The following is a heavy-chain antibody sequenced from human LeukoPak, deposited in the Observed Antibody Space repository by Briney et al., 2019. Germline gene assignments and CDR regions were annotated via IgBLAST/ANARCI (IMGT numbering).Heavy chain of an antibody. CDR1: GGSISSSSYY. Sequence: SETLSLTCTVSGGSISSSSYYWGWIRQPPGKGLEWIGEINHSGSTNYNPSLKSRVTISVDTSKNQFSLKLSSVTAADTAVYYCASVYDSSGYYPFWGQGTLVTVSS. CDR3: ASVYDSSGYYPF. CDR2: INHSGST. J-gene: IGHJ4*02. V-gene: IGHV4-39*07. D-gene: IGHD3-22*01.